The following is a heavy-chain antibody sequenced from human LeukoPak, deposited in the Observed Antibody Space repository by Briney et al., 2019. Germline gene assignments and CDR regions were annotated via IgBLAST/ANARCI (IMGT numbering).Heavy chain of an antibody. Sequence: SETLSLTCTVSGGSISSSSYYWGWIRQPPGKGLEWIGEINHSGSTNYNPSLKSRVTISVDTSKNQFSLKLSSVTAADTAVYYCARSPSGILLWFGESTRGFDPWGQGTLVTVSS. CDR3: ARSPSGILLWFGESTRGFDP. CDR1: GGSISSSSYY. J-gene: IGHJ5*02. D-gene: IGHD3-10*01. V-gene: IGHV4-39*07. CDR2: INHSGST.